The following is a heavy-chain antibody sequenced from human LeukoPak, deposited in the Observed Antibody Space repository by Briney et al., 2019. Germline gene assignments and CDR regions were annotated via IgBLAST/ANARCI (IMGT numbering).Heavy chain of an antibody. Sequence: GGSLRLSCAASGFTFSSYAMSWVRQAPGKGLDWVSAISGSGGSTYYADSVKGRFTISRDNSKNTLYLQMNSLRAEDTAVYYCAKVAPAYYYDSSGYYPDYWGQGTLVTVSS. CDR3: AKVAPAYYYDSSGYYPDY. CDR1: GFTFSSYA. J-gene: IGHJ4*02. CDR2: ISGSGGST. D-gene: IGHD3-22*01. V-gene: IGHV3-23*01.